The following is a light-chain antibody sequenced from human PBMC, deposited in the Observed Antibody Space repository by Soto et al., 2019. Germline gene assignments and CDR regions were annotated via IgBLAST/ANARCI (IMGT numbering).Light chain of an antibody. V-gene: IGLV2-8*01. Sequence: QSALTQPPSASGSPGQSVTISCTGTSSDIGGYNYVSWYQQHPGKAPKLMIDEVNTRPSGVPDRFSGSKSGNTASLTVYGLQAEDEADYYCTSYAGRNNPVFGGGTKLTVL. CDR1: SSDIGGYNY. J-gene: IGLJ2*01. CDR2: EVN. CDR3: TSYAGRNNPV.